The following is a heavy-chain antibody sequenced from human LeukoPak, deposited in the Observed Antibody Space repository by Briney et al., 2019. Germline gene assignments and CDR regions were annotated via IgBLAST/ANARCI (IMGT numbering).Heavy chain of an antibody. V-gene: IGHV5-51*01. CDR2: IYPGDSDT. J-gene: IGHJ4*02. D-gene: IGHD2-15*01. CDR3: ARHSNPWATPPHFDY. Sequence: MRGESLKISCKGSGYSFTSYWIGWVRQMPGKGLEWMGIIYPGDSDTRYSPSFQGQVTISADKSISTAYLQWSSLKASDTAMYYCARHSNPWATPPHFDYWGQGTLVTVSS. CDR1: GYSFTSYW.